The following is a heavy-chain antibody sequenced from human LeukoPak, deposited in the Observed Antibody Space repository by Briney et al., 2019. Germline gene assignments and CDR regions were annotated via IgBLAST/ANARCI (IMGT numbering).Heavy chain of an antibody. Sequence: PGGSLRLSCAASGFTFSSHLMHWVRQAPGKGLVWVSRISSDGTYTNYADSVRGRSTISRDNAKNSLYLQMNSLRAEDTAVYYCARDPGGLHLSHFDYWGQGTLVTVSS. CDR1: GFTFSSHL. CDR2: ISSDGTYT. V-gene: IGHV3-74*01. CDR3: ARDPGGLHLSHFDY. D-gene: IGHD5-24*01. J-gene: IGHJ4*02.